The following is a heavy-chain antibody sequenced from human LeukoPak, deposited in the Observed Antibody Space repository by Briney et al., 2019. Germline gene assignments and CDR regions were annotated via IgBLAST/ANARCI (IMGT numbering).Heavy chain of an antibody. V-gene: IGHV4-4*07. D-gene: IGHD3-10*01. CDR1: GGSISSYY. J-gene: IGHJ5*02. CDR2: IYTSGTI. CDR3: ARDSGTPGDVKFDP. Sequence: TSETLSLTCTVSGGSISSYYGSWIRQPAGTALEWIGRIYTSGTITYNPSLKSRVTMSVDTSKNQFSLKLSSVTAADTAPYYCARDSGTPGDVKFDPWGQGTLVTVSS.